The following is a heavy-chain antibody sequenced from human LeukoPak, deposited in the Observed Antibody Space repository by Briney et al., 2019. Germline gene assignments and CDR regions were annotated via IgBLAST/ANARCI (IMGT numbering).Heavy chain of an antibody. CDR1: GFTFSSYA. CDR2: ISYDGGNK. J-gene: IGHJ4*02. V-gene: IGHV3-30-3*01. Sequence: PGRSLRLSCAASGFTFSSYAMHWVRQAPGKGLEWVAVISYDGGNKYYADSVKGRFTISRDNSKNTLYLQMNSLRAEDTAVYYCARGKLKQWLFDYWGQGTLVTVSS. CDR3: ARGKLKQWLFDY. D-gene: IGHD6-19*01.